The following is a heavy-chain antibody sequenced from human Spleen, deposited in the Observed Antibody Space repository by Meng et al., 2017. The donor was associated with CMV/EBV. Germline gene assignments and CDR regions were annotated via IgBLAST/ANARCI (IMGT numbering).Heavy chain of an antibody. CDR2: ISSSDSTI. CDR3: ARLCGHCRSISPSVYYYGMDV. J-gene: IGHJ6*02. CDR1: GFIFSDSY. D-gene: IGHD2-2*01. Sequence: GESLKISCAASGFIFSDSYMSWIRQAPGKGLEWVSYISSSDSTIYYADSVKGRFTISRDYAENSLFLQMNSLRAEDTAVYYCARLCGHCRSISPSVYYYGMDVWGLGTTVTVSS. V-gene: IGHV3-11*01.